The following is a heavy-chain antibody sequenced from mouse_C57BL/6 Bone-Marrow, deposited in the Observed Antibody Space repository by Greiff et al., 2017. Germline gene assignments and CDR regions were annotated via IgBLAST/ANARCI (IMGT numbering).Heavy chain of an antibody. CDR3: AVAYYSNYVPWFAY. J-gene: IGHJ3*01. CDR1: GFTFSDYG. V-gene: IGHV5-17*01. D-gene: IGHD2-5*01. Sequence: EVQLVESWGGLVKPGGSLKLSCAASGFTFSDYGMHWVRQAPEKGLEWVAYISSGSSTIYYADTVKGRFTISRDNAKNTLFLQMTSLRSEDTAMYYCAVAYYSNYVPWFAYWGQGTLVTVSA. CDR2: ISSGSSTI.